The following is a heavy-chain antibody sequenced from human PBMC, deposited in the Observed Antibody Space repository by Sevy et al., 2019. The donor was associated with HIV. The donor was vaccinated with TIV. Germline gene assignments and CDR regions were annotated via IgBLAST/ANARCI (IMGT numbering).Heavy chain of an antibody. V-gene: IGHV3-74*01. J-gene: IGHJ6*02. CDR3: ARGQVLRFLEWPTYGMDV. CDR1: GFTFSSHW. Sequence: LSLTCAASGFTFSSHWMFWVRQAPGKGLVWVSHINSHGTITNYADSVKGRFTISRDNAKNTVYLQINSLRAEDTAVYYCARGQVLRFLEWPTYGMDVWGQGTTVTVSS. CDR2: INSHGTIT. D-gene: IGHD3-3*01.